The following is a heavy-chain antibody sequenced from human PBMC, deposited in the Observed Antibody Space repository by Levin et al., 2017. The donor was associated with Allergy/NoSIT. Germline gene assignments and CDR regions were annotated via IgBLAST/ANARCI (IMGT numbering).Heavy chain of an antibody. CDR1: GGSISSNSYY. J-gene: IGHJ4*02. V-gene: IGHV4-39*07. CDR3: ARVARAAAGFDY. Sequence: SETLSLTCTVSGGSISSNSYYWGWIRQPPGKGLEWIGSIYSGGSTYYNPSLKSRVIISVDTSKIQFSLKLSSVTAADTAVYYCARVARAAAGFDYWGQGTLVTVSS. D-gene: IGHD6-13*01. CDR2: IYSGGST.